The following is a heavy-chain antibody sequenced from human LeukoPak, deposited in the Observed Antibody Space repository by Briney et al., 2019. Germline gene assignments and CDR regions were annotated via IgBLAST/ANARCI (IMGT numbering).Heavy chain of an antibody. D-gene: IGHD4-11*01. Sequence: SETLSLTCTVSGGSISSGGYYWSWIRQPPGKGLEWIGYIYHSGSTYYNPSLKSRVTISVDRSKNQFSLKLSSVTAADTAVYYCVLVTRLNYFDYWGQGTLVTVSS. CDR3: VLVTRLNYFDY. V-gene: IGHV4-30-2*01. CDR2: IYHSGST. CDR1: GGSISSGGYY. J-gene: IGHJ4*02.